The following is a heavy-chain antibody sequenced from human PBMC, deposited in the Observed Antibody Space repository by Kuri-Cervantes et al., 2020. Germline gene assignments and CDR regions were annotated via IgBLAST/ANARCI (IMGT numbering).Heavy chain of an antibody. CDR1: GGSISSGDYY. D-gene: IGHD3-3*01. V-gene: IGHV4-30-4*01. CDR3: ARGYTIFGVVITFDY. Sequence: SETLSLTCTVSGGSISSGDYYWSWIRQPPGKGLEWIGYIYHSGSTDYNPSLKSRVTISVVTSKNQFSLKLSSVTAADTAVYYCARGYTIFGVVITFDYWGQGTLVTVSS. J-gene: IGHJ4*02. CDR2: IYHSGST.